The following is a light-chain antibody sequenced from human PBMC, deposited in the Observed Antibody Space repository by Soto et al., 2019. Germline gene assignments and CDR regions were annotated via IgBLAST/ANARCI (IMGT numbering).Light chain of an antibody. CDR3: QQHGNSPFT. CDR2: GAS. Sequence: EVVLTQSPGTLSLSPGERATLSCRTSQSVTSSYLAWYQQKPGQAPRLLIYGASTRATGIPDRFFASGSGTDFTLTISRLEPEDFEVYYCQQHGNSPFTFGPGTKVDLK. J-gene: IGKJ3*01. V-gene: IGKV3-20*01. CDR1: QSVTSSY.